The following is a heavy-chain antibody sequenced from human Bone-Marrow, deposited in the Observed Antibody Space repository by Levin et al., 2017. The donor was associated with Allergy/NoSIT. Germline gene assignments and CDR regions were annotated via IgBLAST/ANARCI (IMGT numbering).Heavy chain of an antibody. Sequence: ESGPTLVKPTQTLTLTCTFSGFSLTTGVAVGWIRQPPGKALEWLALLYWNDDKRYSPSLRTRLTITKDTSKNQVVLTLTNMDPVDTATYYCAHTARRYDVPKVHDFFYYGMDVWGLGTTVIVSS. CDR1: GFSLTTGVA. V-gene: IGHV2-5*01. D-gene: IGHD3-3*01. CDR2: LYWNDDK. CDR3: AHTARRYDVPKVHDFFYYGMDV. J-gene: IGHJ6*02.